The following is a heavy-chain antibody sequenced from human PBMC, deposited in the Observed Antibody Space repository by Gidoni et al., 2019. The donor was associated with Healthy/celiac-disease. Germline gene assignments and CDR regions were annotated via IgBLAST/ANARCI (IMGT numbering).Heavy chain of an antibody. CDR3: ARGPYHVRGIVLMVYAVRFDY. D-gene: IGHD2-8*01. CDR2: IIPIFGTA. J-gene: IGHJ4*02. CDR1: GGTFSSYA. V-gene: IGHV1-69*01. Sequence: QVQLVQSGAEVKKPGSSVKVSCKASGGTFSSYAISWVRQAPGQGLEWMGGIIPIFGTANYAQKFQGRVTITADESTSTAYMELSSLRSEDTAVYYCARGPYHVRGIVLMVYAVRFDYWGQGTLVTVSS.